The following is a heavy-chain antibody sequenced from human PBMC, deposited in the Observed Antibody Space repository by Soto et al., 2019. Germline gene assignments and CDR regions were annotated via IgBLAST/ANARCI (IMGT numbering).Heavy chain of an antibody. D-gene: IGHD2-15*01. CDR1: GFTFSRDS. CDR3: VRRLGSGGNASDI. J-gene: IGHJ3*02. Sequence: EVQLVESGGGLVQPGGSLRLSCAASGFTFSRDSMNWVRQAPGKGLEWLSYISSGTSTIYYADSVKGRFTISRDNAKNSQYLQMNTLRDEDTAVYYCVRRLGSGGNASDIWGQGTMVTVSS. CDR2: ISSGTSTI. V-gene: IGHV3-48*02.